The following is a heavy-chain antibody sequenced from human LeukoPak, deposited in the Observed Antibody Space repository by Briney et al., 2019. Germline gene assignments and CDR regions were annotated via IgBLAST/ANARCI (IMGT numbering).Heavy chain of an antibody. J-gene: IGHJ6*03. Sequence: GGSLRLSRAASGFTFSSYGMHWVRQAPGKGLEWVAFIRYDGSNKYYADSVKGRFTISRDNSKNTLYLQMNSLRAEDTAVYYCAKDPAINYYYMDVWGKGTTVTISS. CDR3: AKDPAINYYYMDV. CDR2: IRYDGSNK. CDR1: GFTFSSYG. V-gene: IGHV3-30*02.